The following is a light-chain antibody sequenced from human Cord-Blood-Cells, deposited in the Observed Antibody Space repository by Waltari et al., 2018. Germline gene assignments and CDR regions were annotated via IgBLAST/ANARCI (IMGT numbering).Light chain of an antibody. J-gene: IGLJ2*01. CDR1: SSDVGSYNL. CDR2: EGS. Sequence: QSALTQPASVSGSPGQSITISCTGTSSDVGSYNLVSWYQQHPGKAPKLMIYEGSKRPSGVSNRFSGSKSGNTASLTISALQADDEADYYCCSYAGSSTVVFGGGTKLTVL. V-gene: IGLV2-23*01. CDR3: CSYAGSSTVV.